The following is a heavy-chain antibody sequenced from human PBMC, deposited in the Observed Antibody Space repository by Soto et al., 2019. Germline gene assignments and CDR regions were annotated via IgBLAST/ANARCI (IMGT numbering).Heavy chain of an antibody. CDR3: ANRKTYYDFWSGYYPF. D-gene: IGHD3-3*01. J-gene: IGHJ4*02. Sequence: SETLSLTCAVYGGSFSGYYWSWIRQPPGKGLEWIGEINHSGSTNYNPSLKSRVTISVDTSKNQFSLKLSSVTAADTAVYYCANRKTYYDFWSGYYPFWGQGTLVTVSS. V-gene: IGHV4-34*01. CDR1: GGSFSGYY. CDR2: INHSGST.